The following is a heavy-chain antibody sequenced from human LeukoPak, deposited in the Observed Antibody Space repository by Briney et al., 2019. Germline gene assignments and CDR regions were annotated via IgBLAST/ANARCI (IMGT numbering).Heavy chain of an antibody. J-gene: IGHJ6*03. D-gene: IGHD5-12*01. Sequence: SVKVSCKASGGTFSSYAISWVRQAPGQGLEWMGGIIPIFGTANYAQKFQGRVTITADESTSTAYMELSSLRSEDTAVYYCARGRFQVATTVRYYYYYMDVWGKGTTVTVSS. CDR2: IIPIFGTA. V-gene: IGHV1-69*13. CDR1: GGTFSSYA. CDR3: ARGRFQVATTVRYYYYYMDV.